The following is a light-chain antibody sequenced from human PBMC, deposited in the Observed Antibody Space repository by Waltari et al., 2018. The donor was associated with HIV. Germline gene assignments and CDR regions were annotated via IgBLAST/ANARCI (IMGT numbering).Light chain of an antibody. V-gene: IGKV1-39*01. Sequence: DIQMTQSPSSLSASVRDRVTITCRASQSISTSLNWYQQKPGKAPKLLIYAASSLQSGVPSRFSDSGSGTDFTLTISSLQPEDFATYYCQQSYSTPGYTFGQGTKLEIK. J-gene: IGKJ2*01. CDR3: QQSYSTPGYT. CDR2: AAS. CDR1: QSISTS.